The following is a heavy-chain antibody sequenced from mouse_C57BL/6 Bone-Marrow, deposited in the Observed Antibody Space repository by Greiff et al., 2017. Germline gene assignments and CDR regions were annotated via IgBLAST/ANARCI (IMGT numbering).Heavy chain of an antibody. V-gene: IGHV5-17*01. Sequence: DVKLVESGGGLVKPGGSLKLSCAASGFTFSDYGMHWVRQAPEKGLEWVAYISSGSSTIYYADTVKGRFTISRDNAKHTLFLQMTSLRSEDTAMYYCARDYYGSSYGYFDVWGTGTTVTVSS. J-gene: IGHJ1*03. D-gene: IGHD1-1*01. CDR2: ISSGSSTI. CDR3: ARDYYGSSYGYFDV. CDR1: GFTFSDYG.